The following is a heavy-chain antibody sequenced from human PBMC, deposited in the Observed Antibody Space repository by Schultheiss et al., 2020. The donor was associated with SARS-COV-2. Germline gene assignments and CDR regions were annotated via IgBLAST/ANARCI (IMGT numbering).Heavy chain of an antibody. CDR3: ARQSSGRDIVVVVAIIDY. D-gene: IGHD2-15*01. CDR1: GGSFSGYY. V-gene: IGHV4-34*01. J-gene: IGHJ4*02. CDR2: INHSGST. Sequence: SETLSLTCAVYGGSFSGYYWGWIRQPPGKGLEWIGEINHSGSTNYNPSLKSRVTISVDTSKNQFSLKLSSVTAADTAVYYCARQSSGRDIVVVVAIIDYWGQGTLVTVSS.